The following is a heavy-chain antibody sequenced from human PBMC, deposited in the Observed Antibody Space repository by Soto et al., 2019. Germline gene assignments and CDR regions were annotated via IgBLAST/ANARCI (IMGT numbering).Heavy chain of an antibody. J-gene: IGHJ4*01. CDR3: ARDFSDYVWGSYRQPGPQYYFDH. CDR1: GYPFTGYY. CDR2: INPNSGGT. V-gene: IGHV1-2*02. Sequence: ASVKVSCKASGYPFTGYYIHWVRQAPGQGLEWMGWINPNSGGTNYAQKFQGRVTMTRDTSISTAYMELSRLRSDDTAVYYCARDFSDYVWGSYRQPGPQYYFDHRGQRTLVTVSS. D-gene: IGHD3-16*02.